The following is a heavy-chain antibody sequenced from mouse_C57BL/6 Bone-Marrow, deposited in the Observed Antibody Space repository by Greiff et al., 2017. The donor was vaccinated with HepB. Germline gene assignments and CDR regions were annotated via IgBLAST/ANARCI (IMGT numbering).Heavy chain of an antibody. CDR1: GYSFTDYN. CDR3: ASGGTYYDPPWFAY. D-gene: IGHD2-4*01. CDR2: INPNYGTT. Sequence: VHVKQSGPELVKPGASVKISCKASGYSFTDYNMNWVKQSNGKSLEWIGVINPNYGTTSYNQKFKGKATLTVDQSSSTAYMQLNSLTSEDSAVYYCASGGTYYDPPWFAYWGQGTLVTVSA. J-gene: IGHJ3*01. V-gene: IGHV1-39*01.